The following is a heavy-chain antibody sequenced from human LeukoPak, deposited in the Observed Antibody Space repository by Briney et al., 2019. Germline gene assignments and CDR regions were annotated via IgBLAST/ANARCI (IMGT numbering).Heavy chain of an antibody. D-gene: IGHD5-12*01. CDR1: GYTFTNYG. CDR3: ARSDLATITAGPFEY. J-gene: IGHJ4*02. V-gene: IGHV1-18*01. Sequence: ASVKVSCKASGYTFTNYGITWVRQAPGQGLEWMGWISGHQGNTKYAQNFQGRVTMTIDTSTSTAYMDLRSLRSDDTAIYFCARSDLATITAGPFEYWGQGTLVTVSS. CDR2: ISGHQGNT.